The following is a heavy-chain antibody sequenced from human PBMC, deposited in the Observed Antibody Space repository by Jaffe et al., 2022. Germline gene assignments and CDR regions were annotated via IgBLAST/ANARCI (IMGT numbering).Heavy chain of an antibody. CDR1: GFTFSSYA. D-gene: IGHD4-17*01. J-gene: IGHJ1*01. CDR2: ISGSGGST. V-gene: IGHV3-23*01. Sequence: EVQLLESGGGLVQPGGSLRLSCAASGFTFSSYAMSWVRQAPGKGLEWVSAISGSGGSTYYADSVKGRFTISRDNSKNTLYLQMNSLRAEDTAVYYCAKTWNYGDSTARTLSYFQHWGQGTLVTVSS. CDR3: AKTWNYGDSTARTLSYFQH.